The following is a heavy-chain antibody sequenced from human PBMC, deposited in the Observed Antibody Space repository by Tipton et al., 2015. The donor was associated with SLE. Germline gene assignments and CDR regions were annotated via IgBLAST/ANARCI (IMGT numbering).Heavy chain of an antibody. J-gene: IGHJ4*02. CDR1: GGSINVHY. CDR2: VSYSGST. CDR3: ARLPDYFDH. Sequence: TLSLTCSVSGGSINVHYWSWVQQPPGKGLEWIGYVSYSGSTNYNPSLQSRVTISVDTSKNQFSLKLRSVTAADTAVYYCARLPDYFDHWGQGALVTVSS. V-gene: IGHV4-59*11.